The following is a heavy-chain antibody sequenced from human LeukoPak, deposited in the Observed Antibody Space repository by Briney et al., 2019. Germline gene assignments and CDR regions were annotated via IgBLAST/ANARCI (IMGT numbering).Heavy chain of an antibody. D-gene: IGHD3-16*01. CDR3: TRDLGEWGVIFFDY. J-gene: IGHJ4*02. CDR1: GYTFTSFG. Sequence: ASVKVSFKASGYTFTSFGISWVRQAPGQGLEWVGWISAYNGNTNYAQKLQGRVTMTTDTSTSTAYMELRSLRSDDTAVYYCTRDLGEWGVIFFDYWGQGTLVTVSS. V-gene: IGHV1-18*01. CDR2: ISAYNGNT.